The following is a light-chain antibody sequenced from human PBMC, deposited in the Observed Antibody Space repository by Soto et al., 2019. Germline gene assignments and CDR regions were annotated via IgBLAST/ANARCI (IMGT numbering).Light chain of an antibody. CDR3: QQYGSSLWT. CDR2: GAS. J-gene: IGKJ1*01. CDR1: QSVSRN. V-gene: IGKV3-20*01. Sequence: EIVLTQSPATLSVSPVERATLSCRAIQSVSRNLAWYQQKPGQAPRLLIYGASSRATGIPDRFSGSGSGTDFTLTISRLEPEDFAVYYCQQYGSSLWTFGQGTKVDI.